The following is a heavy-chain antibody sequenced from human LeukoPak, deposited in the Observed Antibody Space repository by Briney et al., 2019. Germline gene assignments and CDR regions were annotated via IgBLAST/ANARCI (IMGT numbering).Heavy chain of an antibody. D-gene: IGHD1-1*01. CDR3: ARTDYNWDDY. Sequence: ASVKVSCKASGYTFISYYMHWVRQAPGQGLEWMGIINPTSGNTNYAQKFQGRVTMTTDTSTSTAYMELSSLRSEDTAVYYCARTDYNWDDYWGQGTLVTVSS. V-gene: IGHV1-46*01. CDR2: INPTSGNT. J-gene: IGHJ4*02. CDR1: GYTFISYY.